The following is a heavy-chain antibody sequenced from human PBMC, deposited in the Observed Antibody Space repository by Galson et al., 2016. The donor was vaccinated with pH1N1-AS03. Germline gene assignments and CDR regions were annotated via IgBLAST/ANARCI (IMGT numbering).Heavy chain of an antibody. D-gene: IGHD5-24*01. CDR2: IYPGDSDT. CDR1: GYIFTSYW. V-gene: IGHV5-51*01. Sequence: QSGAEVKKPGESLKISCKTSGYIFTSYWVAWVRHMPGKGLEWMGIIYPGDSDTRYSPSFQGQVTISADRSINTAYLQWSSLMASATAIYYCARQVSDGYNDYVDYWGQGILAAVSS. J-gene: IGHJ4*02. CDR3: ARQVSDGYNDYVDY.